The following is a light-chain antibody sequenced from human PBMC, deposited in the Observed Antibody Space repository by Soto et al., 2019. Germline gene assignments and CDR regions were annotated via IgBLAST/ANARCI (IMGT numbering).Light chain of an antibody. CDR1: SSDFGDYDF. Sequence: QSALTQPPSASGSPGQSVTISCTGTSSDFGDYDFVSWYQHHPGKAPKLMIYEASKRPSGVPDRFSGSKSGNTASLTVSGLQAEDEADYYCTSYAGSNNFDVIFGGGTKVTVL. CDR2: EAS. CDR3: TSYAGSNNFDVI. V-gene: IGLV2-8*01. J-gene: IGLJ2*01.